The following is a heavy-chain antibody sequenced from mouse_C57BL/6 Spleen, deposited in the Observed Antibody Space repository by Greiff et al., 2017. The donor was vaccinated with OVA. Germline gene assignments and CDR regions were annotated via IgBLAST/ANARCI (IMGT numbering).Heavy chain of an antibody. V-gene: IGHV1-18*01. CDR2: INPNNGGT. D-gene: IGHD1-1*01. Sequence: EVQLQQSGPELVKPGASVKIPCKASGYTFTDYNMDWVKQSHGKSLEWIGDINPNNGGTIYNQKFKGKATLTVDKSSSTAYMELRSLTSDDTAVYYCARLNGSRWFAYWGQGTLVTVSA. CDR1: GYTFTDYN. J-gene: IGHJ3*01. CDR3: ARLNGSRWFAY.